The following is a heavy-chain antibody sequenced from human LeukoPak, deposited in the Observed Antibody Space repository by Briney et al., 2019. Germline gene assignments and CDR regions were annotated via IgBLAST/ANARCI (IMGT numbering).Heavy chain of an antibody. D-gene: IGHD2-21*01. J-gene: IGHJ4*02. CDR1: GFTFSSYA. Sequence: GGSLRLSCAASGFTFSSYAMHWVRQAPGKGLEWVAVISYDGSNKYYADSVEGRFTISRDNSKNTLYLQMNSLRAEDTAVYYCARRLGDYWGQGTLVTVSS. CDR3: ARRLGDY. CDR2: ISYDGSNK. V-gene: IGHV3-30*04.